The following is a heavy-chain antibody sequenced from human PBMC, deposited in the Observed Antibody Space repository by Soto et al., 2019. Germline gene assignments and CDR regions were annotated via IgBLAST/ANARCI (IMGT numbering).Heavy chain of an antibody. Sequence: ASVKVSCKASGGTFSTYTITWVRQAPGQGLEWMGRIIPIIGIINYAQKFQGRVTITADKFTGTAYMELTRLRSDGTAVYYCAGDPDSHYNDSHAYSYPWGQGTLVTVSS. D-gene: IGHD3-22*01. V-gene: IGHV1-69*04. CDR3: AGDPDSHYNDSHAYSYP. CDR2: IIPIIGII. CDR1: GGTFSTYT. J-gene: IGHJ5*02.